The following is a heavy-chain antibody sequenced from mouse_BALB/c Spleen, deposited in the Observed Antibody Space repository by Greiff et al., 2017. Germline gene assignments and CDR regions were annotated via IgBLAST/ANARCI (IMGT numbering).Heavy chain of an antibody. CDR2: IYPGNGDT. CDR1: GYTFTSYN. V-gene: IGHV1-12*01. Sequence: LQQPGAELVKPGASVKMSCKASGYTFTSYNMHWVKQTPGQGLEWIGAIYPGNGDTSYNQKFKGKATLTADKSSSTAYMQLSSLTSEDSAVYYCARGDPWFAYWGQGTLVTVSA. J-gene: IGHJ3*01. CDR3: ARGDPWFAY.